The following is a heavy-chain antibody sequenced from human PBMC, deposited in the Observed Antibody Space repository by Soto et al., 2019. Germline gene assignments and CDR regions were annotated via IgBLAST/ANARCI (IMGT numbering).Heavy chain of an antibody. CDR2: ISWQSGSI. D-gene: IGHD6-19*01. CDR1: GFIFDDYA. J-gene: IGHJ4*02. V-gene: IGHV3-9*01. Sequence: EVQLVESGGGLAQPGRSLRLSCAASGFIFDDYAMHWVRQAPGKGLEWVSGISWQSGSIRYADSVKGRFTISRDNAKNSLYLQMNSLRVEDTALYYCAHDMFSSASAATFDYWGQGILVTVSS. CDR3: AHDMFSSASAATFDY.